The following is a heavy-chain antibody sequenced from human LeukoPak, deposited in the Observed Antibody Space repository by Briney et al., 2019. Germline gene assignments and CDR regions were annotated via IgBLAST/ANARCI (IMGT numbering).Heavy chain of an antibody. Sequence: PSETLSLTCTVSGGSISSGDYYWSWIRQPPGKGLEWIGYIYYSGSTYYNPSLKSRVTISVDTSKNQFSLKLSSVTAADTAVYYCAREVDYDSSGYYYIYWGQGTLVTVSS. CDR1: GGSISSGDYY. CDR2: IYYSGST. J-gene: IGHJ4*02. CDR3: AREVDYDSSGYYYIY. V-gene: IGHV4-30-4*08. D-gene: IGHD3-22*01.